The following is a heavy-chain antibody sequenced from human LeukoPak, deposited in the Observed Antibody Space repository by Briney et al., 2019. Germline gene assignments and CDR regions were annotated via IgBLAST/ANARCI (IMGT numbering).Heavy chain of an antibody. V-gene: IGHV3-21*01. CDR3: ARDMATKRLYYYYYMDV. CDR1: GFTFSSYA. Sequence: GGSLRLSCAASGFTFSSYAMSWVRQAPGKGLEWVSSISSSSSYIYYADSVKGRFTISRDNAKNSLYLQMNSLRAEDTAVYYCARDMATKRLYYYYYMDVWGKGTTVTVSS. J-gene: IGHJ6*03. CDR2: ISSSSSYI. D-gene: IGHD5-12*01.